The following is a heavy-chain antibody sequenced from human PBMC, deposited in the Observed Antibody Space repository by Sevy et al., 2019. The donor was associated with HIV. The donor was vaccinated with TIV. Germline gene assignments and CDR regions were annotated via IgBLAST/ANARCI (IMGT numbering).Heavy chain of an antibody. J-gene: IGHJ4*02. Sequence: GGSLRLSCVASGFTFSSYEMNWVRQAPGKGLEWVSYISNSGTSMYYSDSVKGRFTISRDYARNSLYLQMNSLRAEDTAVYYCARDLPPSATTVAHFDCWGQGTLVTVSS. D-gene: IGHD4-17*01. CDR2: ISNSGTSM. CDR1: GFTFSSYE. CDR3: ARDLPPSATTVAHFDC. V-gene: IGHV3-48*03.